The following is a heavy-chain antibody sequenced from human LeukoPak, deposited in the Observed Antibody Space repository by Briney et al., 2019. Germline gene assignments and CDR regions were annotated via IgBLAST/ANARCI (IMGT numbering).Heavy chain of an antibody. CDR3: ARERGRIAVAGRYYMDV. CDR1: GFTFSSYS. CDR2: ISSSSSYI. Sequence: GGSLRLSCAASGFTFSSYSMNWVRQAPGKGLEWVSSISSSSSYIYYADSVKGRFTISRDNAKNSLYLQMNSLRAEDTAVYYCARERGRIAVAGRYYMDVWGKGTTVTVS. V-gene: IGHV3-21*01. D-gene: IGHD6-19*01. J-gene: IGHJ6*03.